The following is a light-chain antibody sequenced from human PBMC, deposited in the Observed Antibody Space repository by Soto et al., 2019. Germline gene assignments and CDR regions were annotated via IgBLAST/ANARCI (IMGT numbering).Light chain of an antibody. CDR3: SSYTTTSTVI. V-gene: IGLV2-14*01. Sequence: QSVLTQPASVSGSPGQSIMISCTGTSSDVGGYNYVSWYQQHPGKAPKLMIYDVSSRPSGLSNRFSGSKSGNTASLTISGLQAEDEADYYCSSYTTTSTVIFGGGTQLTVL. J-gene: IGLJ2*01. CDR2: DVS. CDR1: SSDVGGYNY.